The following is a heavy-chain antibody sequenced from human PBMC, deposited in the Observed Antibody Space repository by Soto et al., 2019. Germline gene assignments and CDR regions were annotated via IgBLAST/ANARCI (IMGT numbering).Heavy chain of an antibody. V-gene: IGHV3-21*01. CDR2: ISSSSSYI. J-gene: IGHJ4*02. CDR1: GFTFSSYS. Sequence: PGGSLRLSCAASGFTFSSYSMNWVRQAPGKGLEWVSSISSSSSYIYYADSVKGRFTISRDNAKNSLYLQMNSLRAEDTAVYYCVREVWDTAERHFDYWGQGTLVTVSS. CDR3: VREVWDTAERHFDY. D-gene: IGHD5-18*01.